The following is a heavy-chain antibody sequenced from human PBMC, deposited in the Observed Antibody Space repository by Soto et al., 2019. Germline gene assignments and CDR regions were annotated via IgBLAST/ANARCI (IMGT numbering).Heavy chain of an antibody. D-gene: IGHD4-17*01. J-gene: IGHJ4*02. V-gene: IGHV4-59*08. CDR1: GASISSSY. Sequence: QVQLQESGPGLVKPSETLSLTCTVSGASISSSYWSWIRQPPGKGLEWIGYIYNSGSTTYNPSLKSLVTISVDTSKNQFSLKLSSVTAADTAVYYCARRYRYGHFDYWGQGTLVTVSS. CDR3: ARRYRYGHFDY. CDR2: IYNSGST.